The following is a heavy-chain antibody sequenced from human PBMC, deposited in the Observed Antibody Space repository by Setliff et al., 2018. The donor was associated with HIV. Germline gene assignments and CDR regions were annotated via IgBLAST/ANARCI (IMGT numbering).Heavy chain of an antibody. J-gene: IGHJ4*02. Sequence: KTSETLSLTCTASGGSISSGTYYWSWIRQHPGKGLGWIGYIYYSGSTYYNPSLKSRVTISVDTSRNQFSLKLSSVTAADTAVYYCARDRSDYYNLPGYFDHWGQGTPVTVSS. V-gene: IGHV4-31*03. CDR3: ARDRSDYYNLPGYFDH. CDR1: GGSISSGTYY. CDR2: IYYSGST. D-gene: IGHD3-3*01.